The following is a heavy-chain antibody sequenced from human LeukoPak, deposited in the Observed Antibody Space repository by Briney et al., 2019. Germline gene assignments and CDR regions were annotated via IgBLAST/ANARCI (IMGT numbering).Heavy chain of an antibody. Sequence: AGGSLRLSCAVSGFTFGNYGMHWVRQAPGKGLEWVALISYDGSSEYYAGSVKGRFTISRDNSKITVYLQMNSLKAEDTAVYYCATPLDYRDSSGFHQGGDWGQGTLVTVSS. CDR1: GFTFGNYG. CDR2: ISYDGSSE. V-gene: IGHV3-30*03. J-gene: IGHJ4*02. CDR3: ATPLDYRDSSGFHQGGD. D-gene: IGHD3-22*01.